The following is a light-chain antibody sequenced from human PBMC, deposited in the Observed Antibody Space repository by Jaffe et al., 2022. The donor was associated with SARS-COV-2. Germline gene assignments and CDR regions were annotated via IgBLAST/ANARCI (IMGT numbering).Light chain of an antibody. Sequence: SYELTQPLSVSVALGQTAKITCGGNNIGSKSVHWYQQKPGQAPALVIYRDSNRPSGIPERFSGFNSGNTATLTISTAQAGDEADYYCQVWDNRNGVFGGGTTLTVL. J-gene: IGLJ2*01. V-gene: IGLV3-9*01. CDR1: NIGSKS. CDR2: RDS. CDR3: QVWDNRNGV.